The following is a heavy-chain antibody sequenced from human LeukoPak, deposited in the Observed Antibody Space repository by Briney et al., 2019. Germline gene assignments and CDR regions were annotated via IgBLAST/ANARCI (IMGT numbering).Heavy chain of an antibody. CDR3: ARLPYYPVDAPPFDY. CDR1: GYSISSGYY. D-gene: IGHD3-10*01. Sequence: SETLSLTCAVSGYSISSGYYWGWIRQPPGKGLEWIGSIYHSGSTYYNPSRKSRVTISVDTSKNQFALKLSSVTAADTAVYHCARLPYYPVDAPPFDYWGQGTLVTVSS. CDR2: IYHSGST. V-gene: IGHV4-38-2*01. J-gene: IGHJ4*02.